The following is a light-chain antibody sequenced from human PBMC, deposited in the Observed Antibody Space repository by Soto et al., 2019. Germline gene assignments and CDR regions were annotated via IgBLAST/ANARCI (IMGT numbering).Light chain of an antibody. CDR3: QHYNSYSEA. V-gene: IGKV1-5*03. Sequence: QMTQYPSPLSASVRVPVTMSWRASQGIGSYLAWYQQKPGKAPKLLIYKASTLKSGVPSRFSGSGSGTEFTLTISSLQPDDFATYYCQHYNSYSEAFGQGTKVDIK. J-gene: IGKJ1*01. CDR2: KAS. CDR1: QGIGSY.